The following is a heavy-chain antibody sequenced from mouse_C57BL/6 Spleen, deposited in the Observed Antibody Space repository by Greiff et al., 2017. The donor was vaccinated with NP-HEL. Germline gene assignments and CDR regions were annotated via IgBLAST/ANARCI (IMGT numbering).Heavy chain of an antibody. CDR2: ISSGGSYT. D-gene: IGHD1-1*01. CDR3: ASHITTVVADYYAMDY. Sequence: EVMLVESGGDLVKPGGSLKLSCAASGFTFSSYGMSWVRQTPDKRLAWVATISSGGSYTYYPDSVKGRFTISRDNAKNTLYLQMSSLKSEDTAMYYCASHITTVVADYYAMDYWGQGTSVTVSS. J-gene: IGHJ4*01. CDR1: GFTFSSYG. V-gene: IGHV5-6*01.